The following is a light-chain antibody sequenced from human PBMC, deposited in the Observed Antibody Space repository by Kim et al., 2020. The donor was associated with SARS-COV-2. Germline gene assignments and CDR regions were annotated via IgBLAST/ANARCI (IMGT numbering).Light chain of an antibody. CDR1: ALRTSY. Sequence: LEQPVRITCQGDALRTSYASWYQQQPGQAPVLVIYGKNNRPSGIPDRFSGSSSGNTASLTITGAQAEDEADYYCNSRDSSGNHVVFGGGTQLTVL. CDR3: NSRDSSGNHVV. CDR2: GKN. J-gene: IGLJ2*01. V-gene: IGLV3-19*01.